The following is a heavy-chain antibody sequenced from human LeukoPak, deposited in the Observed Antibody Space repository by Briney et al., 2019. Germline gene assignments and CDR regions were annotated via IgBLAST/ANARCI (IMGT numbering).Heavy chain of an antibody. D-gene: IGHD3-10*01. CDR2: IYSGGTT. CDR1: GFTVSSKH. J-gene: IGHJ4*02. V-gene: IGHV3-66*01. CDR3: ARGAITMVRAWEFDF. Sequence: GGSLRLSCAASGFTVSSKHMSWVRQTPGKGLEWVSVIYSGGTTYYADSVKGRVAISRDNSKNTLYLQINSLRVEDTAVYYCARGAITMVRAWEFDFWGQGTRVTVSS.